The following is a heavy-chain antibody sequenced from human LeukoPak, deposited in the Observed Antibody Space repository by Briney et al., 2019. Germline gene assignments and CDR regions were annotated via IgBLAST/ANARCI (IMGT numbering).Heavy chain of an antibody. CDR2: MNPSSGNT. D-gene: IGHD1-26*01. J-gene: IGHJ4*02. Sequence: ASVKVSCKASGYTFTSYDVNWVRQATGQGLEWMGWMNPSSGNTGYAQKFQGRVTITRNTSISTSYMELSSLRSEDTAVYYCARVGRWELLGGFDYWGQGTLVTVSS. V-gene: IGHV1-8*03. CDR3: ARVGRWELLGGFDY. CDR1: GYTFTSYD.